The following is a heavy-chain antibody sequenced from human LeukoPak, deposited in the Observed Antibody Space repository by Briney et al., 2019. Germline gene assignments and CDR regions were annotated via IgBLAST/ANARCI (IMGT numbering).Heavy chain of an antibody. D-gene: IGHD3-22*01. V-gene: IGHV3-23*01. CDR3: AKHSSDSSGFLYYLDQ. CDR1: GFPFISYG. CDR2: ISGSGDST. J-gene: IGHJ4*02. Sequence: GGSLRLSCAASGFPFISYGISWVRQAPGKGLEWVSGISGSGDSTFYADSVKGRFTISRDISKNTLYLQMNSLRAEDTAVYYCAKHSSDSSGFLYYLDQWGQGTLVTVSS.